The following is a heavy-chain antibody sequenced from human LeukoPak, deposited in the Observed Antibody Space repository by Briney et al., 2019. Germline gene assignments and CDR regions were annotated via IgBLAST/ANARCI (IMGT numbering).Heavy chain of an antibody. J-gene: IGHJ4*02. D-gene: IGHD6-13*01. CDR2: ISSSSSTI. V-gene: IGHV3-48*01. CDR3: AKGTGGSSWPFDY. CDR1: GFTFSSYS. Sequence: GGSLRLSCAASGFTFSSYSMNWVRQAPGKGLEWVSYISSSSSTIYYADSVKGRFTISRDNAKNSLYLQMNSLRAEDTAVYYCAKGTGGSSWPFDYWGQGTLVTVSS.